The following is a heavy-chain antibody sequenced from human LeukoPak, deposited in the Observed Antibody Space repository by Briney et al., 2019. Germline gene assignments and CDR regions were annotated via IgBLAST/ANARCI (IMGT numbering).Heavy chain of an antibody. CDR1: GYTFTSYA. CDR2: INAGNGNT. D-gene: IGHD2-15*01. V-gene: IGHV1-3*01. J-gene: IGHJ6*02. Sequence: ASVKVSCKASGYTFTSYAMHWVRQAPGQRLEWMGWINAGNGNTKYSQKFQGRVTVTRDTSTSTAYMELSSLRSEDTAVYYCARLDCSGGSCYQYYYGMDVWGQGTTVTVSS. CDR3: ARLDCSGGSCYQYYYGMDV.